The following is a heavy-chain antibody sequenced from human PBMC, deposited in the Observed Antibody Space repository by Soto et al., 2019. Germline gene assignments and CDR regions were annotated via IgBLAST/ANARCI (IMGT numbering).Heavy chain of an antibody. V-gene: IGHV3-21*01. Sequence: EVQLVESGGGLVKPGGSLRLSCAASGFTFSIYSMNWVRQAPGKGLEWVSSIGGSSSSIYYAESVKGRFTISRDNTKNSLYLQMNSLRAEDTAVYYCAREETQSFDYWGQGTLATVSS. D-gene: IGHD6-19*01. CDR3: AREETQSFDY. CDR1: GFTFSIYS. J-gene: IGHJ4*02. CDR2: IGGSSSSI.